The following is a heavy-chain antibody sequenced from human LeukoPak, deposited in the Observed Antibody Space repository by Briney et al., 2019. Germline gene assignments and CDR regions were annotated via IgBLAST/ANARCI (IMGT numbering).Heavy chain of an antibody. CDR1: GGSISSYY. V-gene: IGHV4-59*01. D-gene: IGHD1-26*01. J-gene: IGHJ3*02. CDR3: ARGGGPYSGSYVDI. CDR2: IYYSGST. Sequence: PSETLSLTCTVSGGSISSYYWSWIRQPPGKGLEWIGYIYYSGSTNYNPSLKSRVTISVDTSKNQFSLKLGSVTAADTAVYYCARGGGPYSGSYVDIWGQGTMVTVSS.